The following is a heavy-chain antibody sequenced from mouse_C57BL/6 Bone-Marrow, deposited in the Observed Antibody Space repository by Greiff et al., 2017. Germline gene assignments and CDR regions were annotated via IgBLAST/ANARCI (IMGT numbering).Heavy chain of an antibody. CDR2: IYPGSGNT. J-gene: IGHJ2*01. V-gene: IGHV1-76*01. D-gene: IGHD1-1*01. Sequence: QVHVKQSGAELVRPGASVKLSCKASGYTFTDYYINWVKQRPGQGLEWIARIYPGSGNTYYNEKFKGKATLTAEKSSSTAYMQLSSLTSEDSAVYFCARSIYYGSSYDYWGQGTTLTVSS. CDR3: ARSIYYGSSYDY. CDR1: GYTFTDYY.